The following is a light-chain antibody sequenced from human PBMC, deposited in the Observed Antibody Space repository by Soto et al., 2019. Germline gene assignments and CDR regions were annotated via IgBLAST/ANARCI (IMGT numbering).Light chain of an antibody. Sequence: DIQMTQSPSSLSASVGDRVTITCRASQSISSYLNWYQQKPGKAPKLLIYAASSLQSGVPSRFSGSGSGTDFTLTISSLQPEDFATYYCQQSYSTLGGFGGGTKVDIK. CDR2: AAS. CDR1: QSISSY. J-gene: IGKJ4*01. V-gene: IGKV1-39*01. CDR3: QQSYSTLGG.